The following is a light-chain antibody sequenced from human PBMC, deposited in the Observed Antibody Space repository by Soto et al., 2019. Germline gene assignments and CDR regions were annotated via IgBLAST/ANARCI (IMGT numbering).Light chain of an antibody. CDR3: CSYAGSSSSI. J-gene: IGLJ1*01. V-gene: IGLV2-23*02. CDR2: EVT. Sequence: QSVLTQPASVSGSPGQSITISCSGTSSDVGTYNLVSWYQQYPGKAPRLMIYEVTKRPSGVSNRFSGSKSGITASLTISGLQPEDEADYYCCSYAGSSSSIFGTGTKVTVL. CDR1: SSDVGTYNL.